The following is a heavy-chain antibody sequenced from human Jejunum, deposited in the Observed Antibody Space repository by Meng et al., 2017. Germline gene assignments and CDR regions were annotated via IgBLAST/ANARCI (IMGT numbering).Heavy chain of an antibody. D-gene: IGHD3-10*01. CDR1: GASISGNF. CDR3: ASTPDFGSGAFYTVYWFVR. Sequence: VQLNRAGPGLVKPSDTLSLTCTVSGASISGNFWTWIRQPAGRGLEWLGRLYTNGTTNYNPSLKNRVSMSVDSSKNHVSLKLTSVTAADTAVYYCASTPDFGSGAFYTVYWFVRWGQGTLVTVSS. CDR2: LYTNGTT. V-gene: IGHV4-4*07. J-gene: IGHJ5*02.